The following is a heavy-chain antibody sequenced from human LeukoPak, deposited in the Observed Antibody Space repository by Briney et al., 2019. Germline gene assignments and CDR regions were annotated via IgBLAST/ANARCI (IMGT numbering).Heavy chain of an antibody. D-gene: IGHD5-18*01. V-gene: IGHV5-51*01. CDR2: IYPGDSDT. CDR3: ARHSDAAMVVDY. CDR1: GYSFTNYW. Sequence: GESLKISCKGSGYSFTNYWIGWVRQMCGKGLEWIGIIYPGDSDTTYSPSFQGQVTISADKSINTAYLQWSSLKASDTAMYYCARHSDAAMVVDYWGQGTLVTVSS. J-gene: IGHJ4*02.